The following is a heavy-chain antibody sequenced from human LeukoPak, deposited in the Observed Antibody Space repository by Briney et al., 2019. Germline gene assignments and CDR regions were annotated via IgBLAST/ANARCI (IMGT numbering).Heavy chain of an antibody. J-gene: IGHJ4*02. D-gene: IGHD6-19*01. V-gene: IGHV3-23*01. CDR2: ISGSGGST. Sequence: PGGSLRLSCAASGFTFSSYAMSWVRQAPGKGLAWVSAISGSGGSTYYADSVKGRFTISRDNSKNTLYLQMNSLRAEDTAVYYCAKEQLYSSGWYYFDYWGQGTLVTVSS. CDR1: GFTFSSYA. CDR3: AKEQLYSSGWYYFDY.